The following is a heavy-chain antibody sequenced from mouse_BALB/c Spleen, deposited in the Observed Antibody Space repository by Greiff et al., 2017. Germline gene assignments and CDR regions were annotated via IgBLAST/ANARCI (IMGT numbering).Heavy chain of an antibody. V-gene: IGHV1S29*02. CDR3: ARDYYGSIYFDY. Sequence: VQLQQSGPELVKPGASVKISCKASGYTFTDYNMHWVKQSHGKSLEWIGYIYPYNGGTGYNQKFKSKATLTVDNSSSTAYMELRSLTSEDSAVYYCARDYYGSIYFDYWGQGTTLTVSS. D-gene: IGHD1-1*01. CDR2: IYPYNGGT. J-gene: IGHJ2*01. CDR1: GYTFTDYN.